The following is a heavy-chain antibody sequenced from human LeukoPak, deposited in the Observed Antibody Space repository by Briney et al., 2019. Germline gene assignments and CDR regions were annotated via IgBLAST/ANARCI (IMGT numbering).Heavy chain of an antibody. Sequence: SETLSLTCNVSGGSINSYYWSWIRQPAGKGLEWIGRIFTSGSTNYNPSLKSRVTISVDTSKKRFSLKLNSVTAADTAVYYCAISGSGTYYDEQFDYWGQGTLVTVSS. V-gene: IGHV4-4*07. CDR3: AISGSGTYYDEQFDY. J-gene: IGHJ4*02. CDR1: GGSINSYY. CDR2: IFTSGST. D-gene: IGHD3-10*01.